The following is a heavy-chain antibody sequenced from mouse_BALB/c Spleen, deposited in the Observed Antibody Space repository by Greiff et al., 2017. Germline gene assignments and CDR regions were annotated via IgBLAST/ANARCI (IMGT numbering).Heavy chain of an antibody. V-gene: IGHV1-69*02. CDR3: TRQLGQGYYFDY. CDR1: GYTFTSYW. Sequence: QVQLQQSGAELVRPGASVKLSCKASGYTFTSYWINWVKQRPGQGLEWIGNIYPSDSYTNYNQKFKDKATLTVDKSSSTAYMQLSSPTSEDSAVYYCTRQLGQGYYFDYWGQGTTLTVSS. J-gene: IGHJ2*01. D-gene: IGHD4-1*02. CDR2: IYPSDSYT.